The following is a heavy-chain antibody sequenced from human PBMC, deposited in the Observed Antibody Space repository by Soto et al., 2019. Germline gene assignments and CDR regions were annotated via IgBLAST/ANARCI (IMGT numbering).Heavy chain of an antibody. D-gene: IGHD1-1*01. CDR3: ATEDSMNWTHDY. Sequence: QVQLQESGPGVVKPSGTLSLTCVVSGGSISDTHVWSWVRQPPGKGLEWIGEIFPSGTTDYNPSLKSRVTMSLGKSRNQLSLTLNSVTAADTAVYYCATEDSMNWTHDYWGHGILVTVSS. J-gene: IGHJ4*01. CDR1: GGSISDTHV. CDR2: IFPSGTT. V-gene: IGHV4-4*02.